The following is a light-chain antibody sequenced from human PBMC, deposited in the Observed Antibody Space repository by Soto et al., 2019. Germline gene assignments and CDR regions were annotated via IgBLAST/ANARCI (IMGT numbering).Light chain of an antibody. CDR1: QSVSSSY. J-gene: IGKJ5*01. CDR3: QQYNNWRPIT. V-gene: IGKV3-15*01. CDR2: GAS. Sequence: EIVLTQSPGTLSLSPGERASLSCRASQSVSSSYLAWYQQIPGQAPRLLIYGASSRATGIPARFSGSGSGTEFTLTISSLQSEDFAVYYCQQYNNWRPITFGQGTRLEIK.